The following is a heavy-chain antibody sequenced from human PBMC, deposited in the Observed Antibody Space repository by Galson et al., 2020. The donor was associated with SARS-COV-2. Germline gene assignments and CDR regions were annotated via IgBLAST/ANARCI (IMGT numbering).Heavy chain of an antibody. V-gene: IGHV1-58*01. Sequence: SVTVSCKASGFTFTSSAVQWVRQARGQRLEWIGWIVVGSGNTTYAQKFQERVTITRDMSTSTAYMELSSLRSEDTAVYYCAAPSCSSTSCYDAFDIWGQGTMVTVSS. CDR1: GFTFTSSA. CDR3: AAPSCSSTSCYDAFDI. CDR2: IVVGSGNT. D-gene: IGHD2-2*01. J-gene: IGHJ3*02.